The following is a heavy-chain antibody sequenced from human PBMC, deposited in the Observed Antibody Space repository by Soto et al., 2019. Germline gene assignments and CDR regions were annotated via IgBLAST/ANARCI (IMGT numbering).Heavy chain of an antibody. CDR3: ARAAGGYSYAP. D-gene: IGHD3-16*01. CDR1: GGSISTYY. J-gene: IGHJ5*02. V-gene: IGHV4-59*01. CDR2: IDYSGST. Sequence: SETLSLTCTVSGGSISTYYWGWIRQPPGKVLEWIGYIDYSGSTNYNPSLKSRATISIDTSKSQFSLKLSSVSAADTAVYYGARAAGGYSYAPWGQGTLVTVSS.